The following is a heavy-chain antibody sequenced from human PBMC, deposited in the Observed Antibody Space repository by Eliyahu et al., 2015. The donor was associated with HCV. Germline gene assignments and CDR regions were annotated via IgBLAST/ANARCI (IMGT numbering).Heavy chain of an antibody. CDR2: IYTSGST. J-gene: IGHJ5*02. D-gene: IGHD2-2*01. V-gene: IGHV4-61*02. CDR1: GGSISSGSYY. CDR3: ARWSTYCSSTSCSAGNWFDP. Sequence: QVQLQESGPGLVKPSQTLSLTCTVSGGSISSGSYYWSWIRQPAGKGLEWIGRIYTSGSTNYNPSLKSRVTISVDTSKNQFSLKLSSVTAADTAVYYCARWSTYCSSTSCSAGNWFDPWGQGTLVTVSS.